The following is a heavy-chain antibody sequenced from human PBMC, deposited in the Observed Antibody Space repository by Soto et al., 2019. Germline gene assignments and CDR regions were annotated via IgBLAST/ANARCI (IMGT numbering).Heavy chain of an antibody. V-gene: IGHV4-34*01. D-gene: IGHD5-18*01. CDR2: INHSGST. CDR1: GGSFSGYY. J-gene: IGHJ6*02. Sequence: PSETLSLTCAVYGGSFSGYYWSWIRQPPGKGLEWIGEINHSGSTNYNPSLKSRVTISVDTSKNQFSLKLSSVTAADTAVYYCARSDLGYSYGRYYYYYGMAVGGQGTTVTVSS. CDR3: ARSDLGYSYGRYYYYYGMAV.